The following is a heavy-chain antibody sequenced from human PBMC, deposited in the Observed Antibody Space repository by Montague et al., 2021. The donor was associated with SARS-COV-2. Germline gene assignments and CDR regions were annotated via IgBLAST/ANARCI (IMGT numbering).Heavy chain of an antibody. J-gene: IGHJ4*02. Sequence: SETLSLTCTVSSGSISSYYWSWIRQPPGKGLEWIGYIYYSGSTNYNPSLKSRVTISVDTSKNQFTLKLSSVTAADTAVYYCTLGFDYWGQGTLVTVSS. CDR3: TLGFDY. CDR1: SGSISSYY. V-gene: IGHV4-59*01. D-gene: IGHD7-27*01. CDR2: IYYSGST.